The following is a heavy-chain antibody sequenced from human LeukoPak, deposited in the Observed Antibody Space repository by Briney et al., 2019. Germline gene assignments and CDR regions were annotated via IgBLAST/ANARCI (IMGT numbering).Heavy chain of an antibody. CDR1: GFTFSDYY. CDR2: ISSRGSTI. J-gene: IGHJ4*02. Sequence: GGSLRLSCTASGFTFSDYYMSWIRQAPGKGLEWVSHISSRGSTIYYADSVKGRFTISRDNAKNSLYLQMNSLRVEDTAVYYCARERYYYDSSAYYGYWGQGTLVTVSS. V-gene: IGHV3-11*01. D-gene: IGHD3-22*01. CDR3: ARERYYYDSSAYYGY.